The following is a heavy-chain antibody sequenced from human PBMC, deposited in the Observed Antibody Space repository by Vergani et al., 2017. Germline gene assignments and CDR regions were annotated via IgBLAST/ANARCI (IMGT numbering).Heavy chain of an antibody. CDR3: ARDPLRWGVYSSSWYSSGWYSDGMDV. CDR1: GYTFTSYA. CDR2: INTNTGNP. V-gene: IGHV7-4-1*01. Sequence: QVQLVQSGSELKKPGASVKVSCKASGYTFTSYAMNWVRQAPGQGLEWMGWINTNTGNPTYAQGFTGRFVFSLDTSVSTAYLQICSLKAEDTAVYYCARDPLRWGVYSSSWYSSGWYSDGMDVWGQGTTVTVSS. J-gene: IGHJ6*02. D-gene: IGHD6-19*01.